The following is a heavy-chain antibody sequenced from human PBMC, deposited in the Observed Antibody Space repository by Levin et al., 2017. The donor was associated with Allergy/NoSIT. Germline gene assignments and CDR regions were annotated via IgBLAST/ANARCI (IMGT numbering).Heavy chain of an antibody. J-gene: IGHJ4*02. CDR3: ARQLGNFWSGYNYFDY. D-gene: IGHD3-3*01. Sequence: LSLTCAASGFTFSSYEMNWVRRAPGKGLEWVSYISSTGSTIYSTDSVKGRFTISRDNAKNSLYLHMNSLRAEDTAVYYCARQLGNFWSGYNYFDYWGQGTLVTVSS. V-gene: IGHV3-48*03. CDR2: ISSTGSTI. CDR1: GFTFSSYE.